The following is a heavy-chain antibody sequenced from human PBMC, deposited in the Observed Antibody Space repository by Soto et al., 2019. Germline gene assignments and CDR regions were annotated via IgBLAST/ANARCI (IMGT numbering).Heavy chain of an antibody. CDR2: ISTYTGKT. D-gene: IGHD6-6*01. CDR1: GYTFHIYG. Sequence: QVQLVQSGPEVKKPGASVKVSCKTSGYTFHIYGITWVRQAPGRGLEWMGWISTYTGKTDYAQNLQGRVTMTTDTSTGTAYSELRSLRSDDTAVYYCARDVYSGSEDAFDIWGQGTMGSVAS. J-gene: IGHJ3*02. CDR3: ARDVYSGSEDAFDI. V-gene: IGHV1-18*01.